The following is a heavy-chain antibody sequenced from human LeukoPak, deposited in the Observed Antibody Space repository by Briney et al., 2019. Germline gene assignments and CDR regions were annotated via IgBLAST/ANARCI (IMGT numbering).Heavy chain of an antibody. CDR3: TRDQYSGHWYYAFDI. CDR1: GFTFSSYS. Sequence: PGGSLRLSCAASGFTFSSYSMNWDRQAPGKGPEWVSYISSSLSVIYYADSVKGRFTISRDNAKNSLFLQMNNLRDEDTAVYYCTRDQYSGHWYYAFDIWGQGTRVTVSS. J-gene: IGHJ3*02. CDR2: ISSSLSVI. V-gene: IGHV3-48*02. D-gene: IGHD6-19*01.